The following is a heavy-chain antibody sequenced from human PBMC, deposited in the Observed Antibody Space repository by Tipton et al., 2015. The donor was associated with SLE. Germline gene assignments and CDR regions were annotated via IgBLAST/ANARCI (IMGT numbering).Heavy chain of an antibody. Sequence: TLSLTCNASGGSISSYYWSWIRQPPGKGLEWIGYIYYTGSTNYNPSLKSRVTMSIDASKNQLSLKMNSVNAADTAVYYCARDRSSGWYFDDWGQGTLVTVSS. D-gene: IGHD6-19*01. CDR2: IYYTGST. J-gene: IGHJ4*02. CDR3: ARDRSSGWYFDD. V-gene: IGHV4-59*01. CDR1: GGSISSYY.